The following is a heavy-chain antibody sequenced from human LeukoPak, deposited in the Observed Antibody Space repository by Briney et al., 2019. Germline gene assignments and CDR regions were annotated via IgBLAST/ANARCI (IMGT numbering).Heavy chain of an antibody. V-gene: IGHV3-23*01. Sequence: GGSLRLSCAASGFSFSSCAMSWVRQAPGKGLEWVSGISGSGDSTDYADSVKGRFTISRDNSKNTLYLQINSLRAEDTAVYYCARDRYRSGCMDVWGQGTTVTVS. CDR2: ISGSGDST. CDR1: GFSFSSCA. CDR3: ARDRYRSGCMDV. J-gene: IGHJ6*02. D-gene: IGHD6-19*01.